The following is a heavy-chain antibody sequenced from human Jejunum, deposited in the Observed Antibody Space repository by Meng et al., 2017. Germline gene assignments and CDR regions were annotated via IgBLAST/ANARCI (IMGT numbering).Heavy chain of an antibody. V-gene: IGHV1-46*01. D-gene: IGHD2/OR15-2a*01. CDR3: ARPGGLSNFYFQYGMAV. CDR2: IDPSAGST. CDR1: GYTFSTYY. Sequence: ASVKVSCKAIGYTFSTYYMHWVRQVPGKGLQYMGIIDPSAGSTTYAQDFKGRVTLTRDTSTNTVYMEISSLRLDDTAVYYCARPGGLSNFYFQYGMAVWGQGTPVTVSS. J-gene: IGHJ6*02.